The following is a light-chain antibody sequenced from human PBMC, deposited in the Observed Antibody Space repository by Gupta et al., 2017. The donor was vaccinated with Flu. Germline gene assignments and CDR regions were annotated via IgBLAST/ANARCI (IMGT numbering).Light chain of an antibody. V-gene: IGKV3-20*01. Sequence: GTLSLSPGERATLSCRASQSVSSSYLAWYQQKPGQAPRLLIYGASSRATGIPDTFSGSGSGTDFTLTISRLEPEDIAVYYCLQDASSPQTFGEGTKMEIK. J-gene: IGKJ2*01. CDR2: GAS. CDR1: QSVSSSY. CDR3: LQDASSPQT.